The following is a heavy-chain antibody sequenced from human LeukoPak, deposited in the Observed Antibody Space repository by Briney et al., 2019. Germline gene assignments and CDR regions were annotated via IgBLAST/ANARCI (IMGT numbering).Heavy chain of an antibody. CDR1: GFTFSSYS. J-gene: IGHJ3*02. Sequence: AGGSLRLSCAASGFTFSSYSMNWVRQAPGKGLEWVSSISSSSSYIYYADSVKGRFTISRDNAKDSLYLQMNSLRAEDTAVYYCASPVYDILTGYQNDAFDIWGQGTMVTVSS. D-gene: IGHD3-9*01. CDR2: ISSSSSYI. V-gene: IGHV3-21*01. CDR3: ASPVYDILTGYQNDAFDI.